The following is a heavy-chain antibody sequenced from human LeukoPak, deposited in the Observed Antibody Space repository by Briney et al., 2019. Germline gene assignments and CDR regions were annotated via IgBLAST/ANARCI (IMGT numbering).Heavy chain of an antibody. CDR1: GGSISSYY. D-gene: IGHD2/OR15-2a*01. CDR3: ARDPFEIDAFDI. J-gene: IGHJ3*02. Sequence: PSETLSLTCTVSGGSISSYYWSWIRQPPGKGLEWIGYIYYSGSTNYNPSLKSRVTISVDTSKNQFSLTLSSVTAADTAVYYCARDPFEIDAFDIWGQGTMVTVSS. CDR2: IYYSGST. V-gene: IGHV4-59*01.